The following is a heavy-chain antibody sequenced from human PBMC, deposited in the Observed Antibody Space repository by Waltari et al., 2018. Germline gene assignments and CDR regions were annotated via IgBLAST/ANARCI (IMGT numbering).Heavy chain of an antibody. CDR2: LDREDGET. J-gene: IGHJ6*03. CDR3: HLTGRNIVLAGGTPSFYSYMDV. Sequence: QVQVEQSGSEVKRPGASVRVSCTVPGYTLAGLSIDWVRQVPAKGLEWMGRLDREDGETTYSQHFQGRITVTEDTSTNTAYIGLRTLVSDDTAVYFCHLTGRNIVLAGGTPSFYSYMDVWGRGTTVTVS. V-gene: IGHV1-24*01. D-gene: IGHD6-13*01. CDR1: GYTLAGLS.